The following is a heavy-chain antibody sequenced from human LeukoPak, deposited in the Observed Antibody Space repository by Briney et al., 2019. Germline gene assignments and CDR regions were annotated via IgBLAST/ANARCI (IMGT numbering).Heavy chain of an antibody. CDR1: GYTFASYH. CDR2: IKISGGSS. V-gene: IGHV1-46*01. D-gene: IGHD6-25*01. Sequence: ASVKVSCKTSGYTFASYHIHWVRQAPGQGLEWMGIIKISGGSSTYAQMFQGRLTMTRDTSTRTVYMEMSSLTSEDTALYYCAREREDGYYFDYWGQGTLVTVSS. CDR3: AREREDGYYFDY. J-gene: IGHJ4*02.